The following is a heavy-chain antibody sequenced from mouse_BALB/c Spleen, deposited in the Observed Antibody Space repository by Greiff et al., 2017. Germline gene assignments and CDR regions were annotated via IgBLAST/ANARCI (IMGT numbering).Heavy chain of an antibody. V-gene: IGHV14-3*02. D-gene: IGHD5-5*01. J-gene: IGHJ4*01. Sequence: VQLKQSGAELVKPGASVKLSCTASGFNIKDTYMHWVKQRPEQGLEWIGRIDPANGNTKYDPKFQGKATITADTSSNTAYLQLSSLTSEDTAVYYCAREVSTFYAMDYWGQGTSVTVSS. CDR1: GFNIKDTY. CDR3: AREVSTFYAMDY. CDR2: IDPANGNT.